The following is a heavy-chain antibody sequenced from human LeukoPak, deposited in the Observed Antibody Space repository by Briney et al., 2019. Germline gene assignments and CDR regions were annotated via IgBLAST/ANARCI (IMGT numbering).Heavy chain of an antibody. J-gene: IGHJ6*03. CDR2: ISSSGSTI. D-gene: IGHD3-3*01. V-gene: IGHV3-11*04. CDR3: ARDTPDYDFWGDYYYYYMDV. Sequence: GGSLRLSCAASGFTFSDYYMSWIRQAPWKGLEWVSYISSSGSTIYYADSVKGRFTISRDNAKNSLYLQMNSLRAEDTAVYYCARDTPDYDFWGDYYYYYMDVWGKGTTVTVSS. CDR1: GFTFSDYY.